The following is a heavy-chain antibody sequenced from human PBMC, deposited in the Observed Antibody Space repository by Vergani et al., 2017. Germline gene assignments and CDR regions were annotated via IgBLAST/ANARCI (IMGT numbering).Heavy chain of an antibody. D-gene: IGHD3-10*01. CDR1: GYTFTSYG. V-gene: IGHV1-18*01. Sequence: QVQLVQSGAEVKKPGASVKVSCKASGYTFTSYGISWVRQAPGQGLEWMGWISAYNGNTNYAQKLQGRVTMTTDTSTSTAYMELRSLRSDDTAVYYCARSSDGITMVRGVYLFFDYWGQGTLVTVSS. CDR3: ARSSDGITMVRGVYLFFDY. J-gene: IGHJ4*02. CDR2: ISAYNGNT.